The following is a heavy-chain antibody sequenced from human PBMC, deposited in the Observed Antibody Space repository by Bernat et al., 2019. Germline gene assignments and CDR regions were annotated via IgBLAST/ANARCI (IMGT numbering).Heavy chain of an antibody. CDR2: ISGSGGST. CDR1: GFTFSSYA. CDR3: ARETPPYYFDS. V-gene: IGHV3-23*01. Sequence: EVQLLESGGGLVQPGGSLRLSCAASGFTFSSYAMSWVRQAPGKGLEWVSAISGSGGSTYYADSVKGRFTISRDNSKNTVDLQINGLRAEDTTVYYCARETPPYYFDSWGQGALVTVSS. D-gene: IGHD2-15*01. J-gene: IGHJ4*02.